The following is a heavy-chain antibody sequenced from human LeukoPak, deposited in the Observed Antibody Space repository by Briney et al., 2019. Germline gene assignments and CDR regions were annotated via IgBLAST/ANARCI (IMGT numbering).Heavy chain of an antibody. V-gene: IGHV1-46*01. CDR1: GYSFTSYG. Sequence: ASVKVSCKASGYSFTSYGITWLRQAPGQGLEWMGIINPSGGSTSYAQKFQGRVTMTRDTSTSTVYMELSSLRSEDTAVYYCARDRRVAVAGRTLNWFDPWGQGTLVTVSS. D-gene: IGHD6-19*01. J-gene: IGHJ5*02. CDR3: ARDRRVAVAGRTLNWFDP. CDR2: INPSGGST.